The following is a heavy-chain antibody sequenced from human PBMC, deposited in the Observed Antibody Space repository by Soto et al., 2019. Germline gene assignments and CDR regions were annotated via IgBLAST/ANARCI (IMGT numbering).Heavy chain of an antibody. CDR1: GLSLSNYW. CDR2: IDNDGRDT. J-gene: IGHJ4*02. V-gene: IGHV3-74*01. CDR3: TTVFEY. Sequence: EVQLVEAGGESVQPGGSLTLSCAVSGLSLSNYWMHWVRQVPGKGLVWVSRIDNDGRDTSYADSVKGRFTISRDTAKNTVYLQMNTLRDEDTAFYDCTTVFEYWGQGILVTVSS.